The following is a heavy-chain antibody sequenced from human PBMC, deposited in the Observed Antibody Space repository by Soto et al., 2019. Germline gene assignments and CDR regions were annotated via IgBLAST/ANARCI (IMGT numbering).Heavy chain of an antibody. CDR2: IYYSGST. V-gene: IGHV4-31*03. CDR1: GGSISSGDYY. J-gene: IGHJ6*02. Sequence: PSETLSLTCTVSGGSISSGDYYWSWIRQHPGKGLEWIGYIYYSGSTYYNPSLKSRVTISVDTSKNQFSLKLSSVTAADTAVYYCARDYLLTTMVRGVIITSGMDVWGQGTTVTVSS. CDR3: ARDYLLTTMVRGVIITSGMDV. D-gene: IGHD3-10*01.